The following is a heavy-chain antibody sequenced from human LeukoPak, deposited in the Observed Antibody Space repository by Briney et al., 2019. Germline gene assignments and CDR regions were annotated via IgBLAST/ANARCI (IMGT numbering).Heavy chain of an antibody. J-gene: IGHJ4*02. CDR3: AKDLGVGAYLLFDYITSGLDS. D-gene: IGHD2/OR15-2a*01. V-gene: IGHV3-30*18. Sequence: GGSLRLSCAASGFTFSSFGMHWVRQAPGKGLEWVAVISYDGSNEYFADSVKGRFTVSRDNSKNTLYLQMNSLRPEDTAVYYCAKDLGVGAYLLFDYITSGLDSWGQGTLVTVSS. CDR1: GFTFSSFG. CDR2: ISYDGSNE.